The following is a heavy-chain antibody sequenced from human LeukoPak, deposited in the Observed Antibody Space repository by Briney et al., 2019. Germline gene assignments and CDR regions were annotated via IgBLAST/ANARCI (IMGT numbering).Heavy chain of an antibody. J-gene: IGHJ5*02. CDR2: IYHSGST. Sequence: PSETLSLTCTVSGYSISSGYYWGWIRQPPGKGLEWIGSIYHSGSTYYNPSLKSRVTMSVDTSKNQFSLKLSSVTAADTAVYYCARAISYYDSSGYYPYNWFDPWGQGTLVTVSS. V-gene: IGHV4-38-2*02. CDR3: ARAISYYDSSGYYPYNWFDP. D-gene: IGHD3-22*01. CDR1: GYSISSGYY.